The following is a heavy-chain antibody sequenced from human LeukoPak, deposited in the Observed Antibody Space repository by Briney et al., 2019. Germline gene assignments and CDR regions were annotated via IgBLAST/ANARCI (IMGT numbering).Heavy chain of an antibody. CDR2: INPNSGGT. D-gene: IGHD3-10*01. J-gene: IGHJ6*03. Sequence: GASVKVSCKASGYTFTGYYMHWVRQAPGQGLEWMGWINPNSGGTNYAQKFQGRVTMTRDTSISTAYMELSRLRSEDTAVYYCARAPGRLLWFGVEKDYYYYMDVWGKGTTVTISS. CDR3: ARAPGRLLWFGVEKDYYYYMDV. V-gene: IGHV1-2*02. CDR1: GYTFTGYY.